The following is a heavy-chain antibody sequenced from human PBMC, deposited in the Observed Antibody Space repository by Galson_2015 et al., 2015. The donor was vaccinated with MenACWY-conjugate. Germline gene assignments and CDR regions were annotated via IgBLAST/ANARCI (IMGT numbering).Heavy chain of an antibody. D-gene: IGHD5-18*01. J-gene: IGHJ2*01. CDR1: GFTFSSYW. Sequence: SLRLSCAASGFTFSSYWMHWVRQAPGKGLVWVSRINSDGSSTSYADSVKGRFTISRDNAKNTLYLQMNSLRAEDTAVYYCARWGSRGYSFRRGDWYSDLWGRGTLVTVSS. CDR3: ARWGSRGYSFRRGDWYSDL. V-gene: IGHV3-74*01. CDR2: INSDGSST.